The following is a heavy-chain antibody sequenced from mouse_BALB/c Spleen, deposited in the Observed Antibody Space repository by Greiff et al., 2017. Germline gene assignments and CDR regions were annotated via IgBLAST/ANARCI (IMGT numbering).Heavy chain of an antibody. Sequence: QVQLQQSGAELVRPGTSVKVSCKASGYAFTNYLIEWVKQRPGQGLEWIGVINPGSGGTNYNEKFKGKATLTADKSSSTAYMQLSSLTSDDSAVYCCARLFDYWGQGTTLTVAS. J-gene: IGHJ2*01. CDR3: ARLFDY. CDR2: INPGSGGT. CDR1: GYAFTNYL. V-gene: IGHV1-54*01.